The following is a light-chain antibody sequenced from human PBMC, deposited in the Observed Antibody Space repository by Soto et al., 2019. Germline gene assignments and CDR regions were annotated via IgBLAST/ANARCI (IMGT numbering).Light chain of an antibody. CDR3: SSYAGSNNLL. V-gene: IGLV2-8*01. J-gene: IGLJ2*01. CDR1: NSDIGNYNF. Sequence: QSVLTQPPSASGSPGQSVAISCTGTNSDIGNYNFVSCYQQHPGKAPKLMIYEVNKRPSGVPDRFSGSKSGNTASLTVSGLQPEDEADYYCSSYAGSNNLLFGGGTKVTVL. CDR2: EVN.